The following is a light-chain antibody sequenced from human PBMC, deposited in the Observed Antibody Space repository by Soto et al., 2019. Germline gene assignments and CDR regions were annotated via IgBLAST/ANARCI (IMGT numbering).Light chain of an antibody. Sequence: EIVLTQSPATLSLSPGERATLSCRASQSVSSSLAWYQQKPGQAPRLLFYDASSRATGIPARFSGSGSGTDFTLTISSLEPEDFAVYYCQQRSNWPPGITFGPGTKVDIK. J-gene: IGKJ3*01. V-gene: IGKV3-11*01. CDR1: QSVSSS. CDR3: QQRSNWPPGIT. CDR2: DAS.